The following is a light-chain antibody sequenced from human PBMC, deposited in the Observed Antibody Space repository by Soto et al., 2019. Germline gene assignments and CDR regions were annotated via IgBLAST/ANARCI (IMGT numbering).Light chain of an antibody. CDR2: GNN. CDR3: AAWDGSLNNVL. Sequence: QSVLTQPPSASGTPAQRVTISCSGSGSSIGTNTVNWYRQLPGTAPKLLIYGNNQRPSGVPDRFSGSKSGTSASLAISGLQSEDEAEYYCAAWDGSLNNVLFGGGTKVPVL. J-gene: IGLJ2*01. V-gene: IGLV1-44*01. CDR1: GSSIGTNT.